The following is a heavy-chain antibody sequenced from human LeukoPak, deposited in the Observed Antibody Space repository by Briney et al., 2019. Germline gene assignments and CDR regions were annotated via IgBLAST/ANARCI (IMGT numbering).Heavy chain of an antibody. V-gene: IGHV3-7*01. CDR1: GFTFSSYW. CDR3: ARSMVRGVMALTYYFDY. CDR2: IKQDGSEK. J-gene: IGHJ4*02. Sequence: GGSLRLSCAASGFTFSSYWMSWVRQAPGKGLEWVANIKQDGSEKYYVDSVKGRFTISRDNAKNSLYLQMNSLRAEDTAVYYCARSMVRGVMALTYYFDYWGQGTLVTVSS. D-gene: IGHD3-10*01.